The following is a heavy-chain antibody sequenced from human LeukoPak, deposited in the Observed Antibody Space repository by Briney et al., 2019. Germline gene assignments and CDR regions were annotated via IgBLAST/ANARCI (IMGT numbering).Heavy chain of an antibody. CDR3: ARASYTTGWYFFGY. CDR2: INHSGST. CDR1: GGSFGGYY. V-gene: IGHV4-34*01. D-gene: IGHD6-19*01. J-gene: IGHJ4*02. Sequence: PSETLSLTCAVYGGSFGGYYWSWIRQPPGKGLEWIGEINHSGSTNYNPSLKSRVTISVDTSKNQFSLHLNSVTPEDSAVYYCARASYTTGWYFFGYWGQGTLVTVSS.